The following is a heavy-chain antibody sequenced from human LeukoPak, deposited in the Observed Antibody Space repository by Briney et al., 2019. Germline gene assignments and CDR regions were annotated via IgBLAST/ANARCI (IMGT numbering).Heavy chain of an antibody. J-gene: IGHJ4*02. CDR3: ARFGSSHDDY. D-gene: IGHD6-13*01. Sequence: GGSLRPSCAASGFTFSSYGMHWVRQAPGKGLEWVAVISYDGSNKYYADSVKGRFTISRDNSKNTLYLQMNSLRAEDTAVYYCARFGSSHDDYWGQGTLVTVSS. V-gene: IGHV3-30*19. CDR2: ISYDGSNK. CDR1: GFTFSSYG.